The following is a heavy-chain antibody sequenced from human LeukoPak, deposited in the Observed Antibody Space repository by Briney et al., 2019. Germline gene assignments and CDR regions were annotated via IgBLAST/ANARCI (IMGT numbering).Heavy chain of an antibody. Sequence: SETLSLTCAVSGYSISSGYYWGWIRQPPGKGLEWIGSIYHSGSTYYNPSLKSRVTISVDTSKNQFSLKPSSVTAADTAVYYCASQGVHSSSRGFDPWGQGTLVTVSS. CDR3: ASQGVHSSSRGFDP. CDR2: IYHSGST. V-gene: IGHV4-38-2*01. D-gene: IGHD6-13*01. CDR1: GYSISSGYY. J-gene: IGHJ5*02.